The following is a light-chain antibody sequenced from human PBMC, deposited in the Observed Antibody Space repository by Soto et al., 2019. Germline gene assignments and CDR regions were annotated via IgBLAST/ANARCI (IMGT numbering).Light chain of an antibody. J-gene: IGLJ1*01. V-gene: IGLV2-23*01. CDR3: CSYAGSRTYV. Sequence: QSALTQPASVSGSPGQSITISCTGTSSYVGSYDLVSWYQQHPGKAPKLMIYEDSKRPSGVSTRFSGSKSGNTASLTISGLQAGDEADYYCCSYAGSRTYVFGAGTKVTVL. CDR1: SSYVGSYDL. CDR2: EDS.